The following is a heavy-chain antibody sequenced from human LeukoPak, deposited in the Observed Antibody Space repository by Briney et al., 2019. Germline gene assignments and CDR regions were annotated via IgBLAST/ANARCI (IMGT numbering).Heavy chain of an antibody. J-gene: IGHJ4*02. Sequence: GGSLRLSCVVSGFTFGNYRMTWVRRAPGKGLEWVANIQQDGSEKYYVDSVKGRFTISRDNAKNSLYLQMNSLRAEDTAVYYCASYDYVWGSYPYWGQGTLVTVSS. V-gene: IGHV3-7*01. CDR2: IQQDGSEK. D-gene: IGHD3-16*02. CDR1: GFTFGNYR. CDR3: ASYDYVWGSYPY.